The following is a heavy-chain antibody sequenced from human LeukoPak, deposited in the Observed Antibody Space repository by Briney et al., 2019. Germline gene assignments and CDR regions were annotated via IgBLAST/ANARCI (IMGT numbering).Heavy chain of an antibody. CDR1: GFTFSTYG. V-gene: IGHV3-23*01. CDR2: ISTNSVAT. CDR3: AKGQSTIATRSFDS. Sequence: PGGSLRLSCAAPGFTFSTYGMNWVRQAPGRGLEWVSTISTNSVATYYSDSVKGRFTISRDNSKNTLFLQMNSLRAEDTAIYYCAKGQSTIATRSFDSWGQGTLVTVSS. J-gene: IGHJ4*02. D-gene: IGHD6-6*01.